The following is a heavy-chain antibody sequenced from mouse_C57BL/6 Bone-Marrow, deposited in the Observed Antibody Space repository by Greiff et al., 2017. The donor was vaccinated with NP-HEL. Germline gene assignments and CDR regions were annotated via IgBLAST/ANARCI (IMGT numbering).Heavy chain of an antibody. CDR3: ARHLRGAMDY. V-gene: IGHV5-6*01. J-gene: IGHJ4*01. CDR2: ISSGGSYT. CDR1: GFTFSSYG. Sequence: EVQVVESGGDLVKPGGSLKLSCAASGFTFSSYGMSWVRQTPDKRLEWVATISSGGSYTYYPDSVKGRFTISRDNAKNTLYLQMSSLKSEDTAMYYCARHLRGAMDYWGQGTSVTVSS. D-gene: IGHD3-2*02.